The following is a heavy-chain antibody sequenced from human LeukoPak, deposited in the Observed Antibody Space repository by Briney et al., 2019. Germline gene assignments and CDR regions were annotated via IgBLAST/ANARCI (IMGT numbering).Heavy chain of an antibody. CDR1: GFTFSSYS. CDR3: ARDQLYDILTGWNAFDI. CDR2: ISSSSSYR. V-gene: IGHV3-21*01. Sequence: GGSLRLSCTGSGFTFSSYSMNWVRQAPGKGLEWVSSISSSSSYRYYEESVKGRFSISRDNARNSLYLQRNSLRAEDTAVYYCARDQLYDILTGWNAFDIWGQGTMVTVSS. D-gene: IGHD3-9*01. J-gene: IGHJ3*02.